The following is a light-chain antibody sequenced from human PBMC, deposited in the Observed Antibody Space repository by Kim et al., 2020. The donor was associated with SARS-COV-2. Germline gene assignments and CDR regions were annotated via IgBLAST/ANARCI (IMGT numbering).Light chain of an antibody. CDR2: DKD. V-gene: IGLV3-19*01. CDR3: SSRDTSGNYV. CDR1: SLRSYY. Sequence: SSELTQDPAVSVALGQTVRITCQGDSLRSYYASWYQQKPGQAPVLVIYDKDNRPSGIPDRFSGSSSGNTASLTITGSQAEDEADYYCSSRDTSGNYVFGA. J-gene: IGLJ1*01.